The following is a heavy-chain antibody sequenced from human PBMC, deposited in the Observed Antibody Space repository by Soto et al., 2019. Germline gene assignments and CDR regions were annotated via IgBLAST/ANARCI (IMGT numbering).Heavy chain of an antibody. CDR1: GYTFTSYA. D-gene: IGHD2-2*01. J-gene: IGHJ5*02. Sequence: GASVKVSCKASGYTFTSYAMHWVRQAPGQRLEWMGWINAGNGNTKYSQKFQGRVTITTDTSTSTAYMELRSLRSDDTAVYYCARWIVVVPASPFDPWGQGTLVTVSS. CDR3: ARWIVVVPASPFDP. V-gene: IGHV1-3*01. CDR2: INAGNGNT.